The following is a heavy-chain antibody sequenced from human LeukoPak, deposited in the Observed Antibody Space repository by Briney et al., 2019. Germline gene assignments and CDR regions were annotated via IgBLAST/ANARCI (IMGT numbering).Heavy chain of an antibody. CDR1: GFIFNNYA. Sequence: PGGSLRLSCTASGFIFNNYAMSWVRQAPGKGLEWVSSISGSGGSTNYADSVKGRFTISRDNSKNTLYLQMNSLRAEDTAVYYCAKDYYDSSAYYRLGYFRHWGQGTLVTVSS. CDR2: ISGSGGST. J-gene: IGHJ1*01. D-gene: IGHD3-22*01. V-gene: IGHV3-23*01. CDR3: AKDYYDSSAYYRLGYFRH.